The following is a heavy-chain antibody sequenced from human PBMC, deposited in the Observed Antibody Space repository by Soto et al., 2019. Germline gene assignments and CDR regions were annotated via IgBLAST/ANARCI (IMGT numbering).Heavy chain of an antibody. CDR2: INHSGNT. V-gene: IGHV4-38-2*01. D-gene: IGHD4-17*01. CDR3: GRSGDDYGSYIDY. Sequence: SETLSLTCGVSGYSISSGYYCGWIRQSPGKGLEWIGSINHSGNTYYNPSLRSRVTISVDTSRNQVSLILSSVTAADTAVYYCGRSGDDYGSYIDYWGQGTLGTVSS. J-gene: IGHJ4*02. CDR1: GYSISSGYY.